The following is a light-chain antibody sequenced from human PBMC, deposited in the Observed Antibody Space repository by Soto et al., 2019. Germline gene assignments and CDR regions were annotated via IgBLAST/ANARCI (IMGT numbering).Light chain of an antibody. CDR3: QQAYSFPIT. J-gene: IGKJ5*01. CDR2: AAS. Sequence: DIQMTQSPSTLSVSVGDRFTITCRASQDIAGYLAWYQHKPGRAPELLIHAASSLQSGVPSRFSGSGSGTDFTLTINSLQPEDFATYYCQQAYSFPITFGQGTRLEIK. V-gene: IGKV1-12*01. CDR1: QDIAGY.